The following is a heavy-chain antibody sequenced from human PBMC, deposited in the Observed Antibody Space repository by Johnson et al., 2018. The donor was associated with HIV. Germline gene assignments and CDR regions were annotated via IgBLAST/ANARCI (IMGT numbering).Heavy chain of an antibody. J-gene: IGHJ3*02. CDR3: ARVTIFGVTKVDALDI. Sequence: VQLVESGGSVVRPGGSLRLSCAAPGFTFDNYGMSWARQVPRKGLEWVSDINWNGGSTGYADSVRGRFTISRDNAKNSLYLQMNSLRAEDTALYYCARVTIFGVTKVDALDIWGQGTMVTVSS. CDR2: INWNGGST. CDR1: GFTFDNYG. D-gene: IGHD3-3*01. V-gene: IGHV3-20*04.